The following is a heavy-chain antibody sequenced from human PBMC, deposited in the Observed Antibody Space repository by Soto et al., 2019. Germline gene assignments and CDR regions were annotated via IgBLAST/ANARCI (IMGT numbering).Heavy chain of an antibody. J-gene: IGHJ4*02. CDR1: GFTFSSYA. V-gene: IGHV3-23*01. Sequence: SLRLSCAASGFTFSSYAMSWVRQAPGKGLEWVSAISGSGGSTYYADSVKGRFTISRDNSKNTLYLQMNSLRAEDTAVYYCATHPYCGGDCYQPNFDYWGQGTLVTVSS. D-gene: IGHD2-21*02. CDR2: ISGSGGST. CDR3: ATHPYCGGDCYQPNFDY.